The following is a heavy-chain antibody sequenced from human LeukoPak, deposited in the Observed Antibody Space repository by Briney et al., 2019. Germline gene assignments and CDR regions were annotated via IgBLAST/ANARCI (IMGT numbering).Heavy chain of an antibody. Sequence: ASVKVSCKASGGTFSSYAISWVRQAPGQGLEWMGWISAYNGNTNYAQKLQGRVTMTTDTSTSTAYMELRSLRSDDTAVYYCARRERSWCFDYWGREPWSPSPQ. D-gene: IGHD6-13*01. CDR1: GGTFSSYA. J-gene: IGHJ4*02. CDR2: ISAYNGNT. V-gene: IGHV1-18*01. CDR3: ARRERSWCFDY.